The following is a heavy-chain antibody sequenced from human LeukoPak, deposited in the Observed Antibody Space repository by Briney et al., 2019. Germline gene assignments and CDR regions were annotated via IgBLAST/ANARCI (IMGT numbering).Heavy chain of an antibody. CDR3: ARHGRLFGVVREGAFDI. CDR2: IYYSGST. CDR1: GGSISSSSYY. Sequence: SETLSLTCTVSGGSISSSSYYWGWIRQPPGKGLEWIGSIYYSGSTYYNPSLKSRVTISVDTSKNQFSLKLSSVTAADTAVYYCARHGRLFGVVREGAFDIWGQGTMVTVSS. D-gene: IGHD3-3*01. J-gene: IGHJ3*02. V-gene: IGHV4-39*01.